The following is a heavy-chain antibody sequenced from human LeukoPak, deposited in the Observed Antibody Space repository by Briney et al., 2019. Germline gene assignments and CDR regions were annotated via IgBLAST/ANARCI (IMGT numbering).Heavy chain of an antibody. D-gene: IGHD3-22*01. CDR3: VRQGPEVVISFIAGGDY. J-gene: IGHJ4*02. Sequence: GSLRLSCAASGFTFSSYWMSWVRQAPGKGLEWIGSIYHSGRTYFSPSLKSRVTISADTSEDQFSLKLTSVTAADTAVYYCVRQGPEVVISFIAGGDYWGQGILVTVSS. V-gene: IGHV4-38-2*01. CDR2: IYHSGRT. CDR1: GFTFSSYW.